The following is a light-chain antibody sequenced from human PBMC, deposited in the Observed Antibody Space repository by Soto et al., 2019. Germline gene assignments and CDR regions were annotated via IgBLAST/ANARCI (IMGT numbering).Light chain of an antibody. Sequence: EIVMTQSPATLSVSPGERVTLSCRASQDIRSSLAWYQQKPGQAPRLLIYGASIRATGVPATFSGSGSGTEFTLSISSLQSEDFAVYYCQQYNNWPPWTFGQGTKVDIK. CDR2: GAS. CDR1: QDIRSS. CDR3: QQYNNWPPWT. J-gene: IGKJ1*01. V-gene: IGKV3-15*01.